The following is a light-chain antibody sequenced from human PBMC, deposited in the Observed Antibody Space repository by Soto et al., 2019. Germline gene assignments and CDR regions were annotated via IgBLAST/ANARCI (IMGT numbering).Light chain of an antibody. CDR3: SSYTSSSTRGYV. V-gene: IGLV2-14*01. CDR1: SSDVGGYNY. J-gene: IGLJ1*01. CDR2: DVS. Sequence: QSALTQPASVSGSPGQAITISCTGTSSDVGGYNYVSWYQQHPGKAPKLMIYDVSNRPSGVSNRFSGSKSGNTASLPISGLQAEDEADYYCSSYTSSSTRGYVFVTGTKLTVL.